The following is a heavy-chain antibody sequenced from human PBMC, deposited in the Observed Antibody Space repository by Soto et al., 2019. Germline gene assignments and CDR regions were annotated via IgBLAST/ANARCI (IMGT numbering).Heavy chain of an antibody. CDR2: INHSGST. D-gene: IGHD5-12*01. Sequence: SETLSLTCAVYGGSFSGYYWSWIRQPPGKGLEWIGEINHSGSTNYNPSLKSRVTIPVDTSKNQFSLNLSSVTAADTAVYYCARVKVIVATYSYYYGMDVWGQGTTVTVS. J-gene: IGHJ6*02. CDR1: GGSFSGYY. CDR3: ARVKVIVATYSYYYGMDV. V-gene: IGHV4-34*01.